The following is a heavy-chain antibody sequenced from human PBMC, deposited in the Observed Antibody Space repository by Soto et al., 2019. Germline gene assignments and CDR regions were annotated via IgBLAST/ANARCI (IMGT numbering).Heavy chain of an antibody. Sequence: QVQLVESGGGVVQPGRSLRLSCAASGFTFSSYGMHWVRQAPGKGLEWVAVIWYDGSNKYYADSVKGRFTISRDNSKNTMYLQMNSLRAEDTAVYYCARDLYPQLNEGYYYYYGMDVWGQGTTVTVSS. J-gene: IGHJ6*02. CDR3: ARDLYPQLNEGYYYYYGMDV. V-gene: IGHV3-33*01. CDR1: GFTFSSYG. CDR2: IWYDGSNK. D-gene: IGHD3-10*01.